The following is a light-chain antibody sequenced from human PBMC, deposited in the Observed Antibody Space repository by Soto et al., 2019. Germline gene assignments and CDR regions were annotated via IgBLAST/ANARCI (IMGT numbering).Light chain of an antibody. CDR1: SSNIGSNT. V-gene: IGLV1-44*01. Sequence: QSVLTQPPSASGTPGQRVTISCSGSSSNIGSNTVNWYQQLPGTAPKLLNYSNNQRPSGVPDRFSGSKSGTSAALAISGLQSEDEADYYCAAWDDRLREVFGGGTKLTVL. CDR2: SNN. CDR3: AAWDDRLREV. J-gene: IGLJ2*01.